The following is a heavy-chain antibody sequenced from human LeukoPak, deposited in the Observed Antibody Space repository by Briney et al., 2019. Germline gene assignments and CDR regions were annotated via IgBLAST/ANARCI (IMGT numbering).Heavy chain of an antibody. CDR1: GFTFSSYS. CDR3: ASGSSNYYYYGMDV. D-gene: IGHD6-13*01. V-gene: IGHV3-21*01. Sequence: GGSLRLSCAASGFTFSSYSMNWVRQAPGKGLEWVSSISSSSSYIYYADSVKGRFTIPRDNAKNSLYLQMNSLRAEDTAVYYCASGSSNYYYYGMDVWGQGTTVTVSS. J-gene: IGHJ6*02. CDR2: ISSSSSYI.